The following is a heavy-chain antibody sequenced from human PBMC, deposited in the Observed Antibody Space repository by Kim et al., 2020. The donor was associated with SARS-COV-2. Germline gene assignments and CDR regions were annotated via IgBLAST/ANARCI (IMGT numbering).Heavy chain of an antibody. CDR3: AKDLGASSSLGTFDY. CDR2: IWYDGSNK. J-gene: IGHJ5*01. Sequence: RGSLRLSCAASGFTFSSYAMHFVSQAPGKGLEWVAVIWYDGSNKYYADSVKGRFTISRDNSKNTLYLQMNSLRAEDTAVYYCAKDLGASSSLGTFDYWG. CDR1: GFTFSSYA. D-gene: IGHD6-6*01. V-gene: IGHV3-33*06.